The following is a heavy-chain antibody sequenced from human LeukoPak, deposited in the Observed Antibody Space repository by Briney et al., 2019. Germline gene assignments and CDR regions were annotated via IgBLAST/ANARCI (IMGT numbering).Heavy chain of an antibody. J-gene: IGHJ6*02. CDR3: ARLVGPTTRFFYYFGMDV. V-gene: IGHV3-23*01. CDR1: GFIFSSYE. Sequence: PGGSLRLSCAASGFIFSSYEMNWVRQAPGKGLEWVSAISGTGVTTFYADSVKGRFTISRDNSKNTLFLQMNSLRAGDTAVYYCARLVGPTTRFFYYFGMDVWGQGTTVTVSS. CDR2: ISGTGVTT. D-gene: IGHD1-26*01.